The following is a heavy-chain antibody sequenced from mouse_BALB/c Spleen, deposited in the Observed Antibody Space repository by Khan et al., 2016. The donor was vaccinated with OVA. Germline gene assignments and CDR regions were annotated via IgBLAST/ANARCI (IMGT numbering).Heavy chain of an antibody. CDR2: INPGNGDI. CDR3: ARRNYCGYTFAY. J-gene: IGHJ3*01. CDR1: GYTFTVFY. Sequence: VQLQESGAELARPGASVKLSCKASGYTFTVFYINWVKQRTGQGLEWIGEINPGNGDIYYNEKFKSKATLTADKSSRTAYMQLSSLTSEASAVDFCARRNYCGYTFAYWGQGTLVTVSA. V-gene: IGHV1-77*01. D-gene: IGHD1-2*01.